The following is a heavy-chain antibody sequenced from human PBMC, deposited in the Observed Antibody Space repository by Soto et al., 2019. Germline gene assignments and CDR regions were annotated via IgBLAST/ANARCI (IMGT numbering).Heavy chain of an antibody. CDR3: ARNGYSYGYGYYYYGMDV. D-gene: IGHD5-18*01. J-gene: IGHJ6*02. CDR1: GGSISSSSYY. CDR2: IYYSGST. V-gene: IGHV4-39*01. Sequence: KASETLSLTCTVSGGSISSSSYYWGWIRQPPGKGLEWIGSIYYSGSTYYNPSLKSRVTISVDTSKNQFSLKLSSVTAADTAVYYCARNGYSYGYGYYYYGMDVWGQGTTVTVSS.